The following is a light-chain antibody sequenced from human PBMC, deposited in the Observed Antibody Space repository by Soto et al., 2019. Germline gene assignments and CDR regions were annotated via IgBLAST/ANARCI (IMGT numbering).Light chain of an antibody. CDR1: QSVGSQ. Sequence: EIVMTQSPATLSLSPGERATLSCRASQSVGSQLAWYQQKPGQAPRLLIFGASTRATGVPDRFSCSGSGTDFTLTIARLEPEDFAVYYCQQFGSSPPWTFGQGTKVDIK. CDR2: GAS. V-gene: IGKV3-20*01. J-gene: IGKJ1*01. CDR3: QQFGSSPPWT.